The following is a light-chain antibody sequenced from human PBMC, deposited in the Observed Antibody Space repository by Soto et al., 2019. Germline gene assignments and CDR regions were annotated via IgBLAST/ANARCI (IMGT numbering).Light chain of an antibody. CDR2: EVR. CDR1: MRDVGAYNL. V-gene: IGLV2-14*01. Sequence: QSVLTQPASGSGSAGQSITISCSGTMRDVGAYNLVSWYQQHPGTAPKLIIYEVRNRPSGISSRFSGSRSGNTASLTISGLQSEDEGEYYCSAYTARSTLVFGGGTKVTVL. CDR3: SAYTARSTLV. J-gene: IGLJ3*02.